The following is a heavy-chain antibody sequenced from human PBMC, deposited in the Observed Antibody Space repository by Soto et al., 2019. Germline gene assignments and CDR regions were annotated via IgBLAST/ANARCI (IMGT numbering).Heavy chain of an antibody. CDR1: GGSISRGGYS. V-gene: IGHV4-30-2*01. Sequence: SETLSLTCAVSGGSISRGGYSWSWIRQPPGKGLEWIGYIYHSGSTYYNPSLKSRVTILVDRSKNQFSLKLSSVTAPDTAVYYCARGEVVALGYWGQGTLVTVSS. J-gene: IGHJ4*02. CDR2: IYHSGST. CDR3: ARGEVVALGY. D-gene: IGHD2-15*01.